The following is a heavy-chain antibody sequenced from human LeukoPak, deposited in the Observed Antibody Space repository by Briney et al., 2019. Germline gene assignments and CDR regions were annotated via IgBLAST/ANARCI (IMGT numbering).Heavy chain of an antibody. Sequence: PGGSLRLSCAASGFTFSSYWMHWVRQAPGKGLVWVSRINSDGSSTSYADSVKGRFTISRDNAKNSVDLQMNSLRAEDTAVYYCARDAWKDRYFDYWGQGTRVTVSS. D-gene: IGHD1-1*01. V-gene: IGHV3-74*01. CDR2: INSDGSST. J-gene: IGHJ4*02. CDR3: ARDAWKDRYFDY. CDR1: GFTFSSYW.